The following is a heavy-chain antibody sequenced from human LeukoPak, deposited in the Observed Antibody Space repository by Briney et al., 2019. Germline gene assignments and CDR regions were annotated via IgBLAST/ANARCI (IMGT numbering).Heavy chain of an antibody. Sequence: GGSLRLSCAASGFTFNSYAMSWVRQAPGKGLEWVSGIGGSGRSTYYADSVKGRFTVSRDNSKNTLYLQMNSLRAEDTAVYYCARAAGAYGDYVFYFQYWGQGTLVTVSS. J-gene: IGHJ1*01. CDR2: IGGSGRST. CDR3: ARAAGAYGDYVFYFQY. CDR1: GFTFNSYA. V-gene: IGHV3-23*01. D-gene: IGHD4-17*01.